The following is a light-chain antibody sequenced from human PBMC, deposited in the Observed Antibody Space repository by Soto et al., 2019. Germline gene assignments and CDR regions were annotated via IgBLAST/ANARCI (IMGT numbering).Light chain of an antibody. V-gene: IGLV2-14*01. CDR2: EVS. J-gene: IGLJ1*01. CDR1: SSDVGGYNY. CDR3: SSYTSSSVYV. Sequence: QSALTQPASVSGSPGQSITISCTGTSSDVGGYNYVSWYQQHPGKAPKLMIYEVSNRPSGVSNRFSGSKSVNTASLTISGLQAEDEADYYCSSYTSSSVYVFGTGTKLTVL.